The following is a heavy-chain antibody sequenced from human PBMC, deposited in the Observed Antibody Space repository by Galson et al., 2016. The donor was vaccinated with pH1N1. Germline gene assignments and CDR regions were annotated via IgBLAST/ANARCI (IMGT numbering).Heavy chain of an antibody. D-gene: IGHD5-12*01. V-gene: IGHV1-24*01. CDR3: ATLRYNFFYMDV. Sequence: SCKVSGYTLSDLSIQWVRQAPGKGLEWMGGFNPEDGEALYAQKFQGRVKVTEDISTDTAFMELRRLRSEDTAVYYCATLRYNFFYMDVWGTGTTVIVSS. J-gene: IGHJ6*03. CDR1: GYTLSDLS. CDR2: FNPEDGEA.